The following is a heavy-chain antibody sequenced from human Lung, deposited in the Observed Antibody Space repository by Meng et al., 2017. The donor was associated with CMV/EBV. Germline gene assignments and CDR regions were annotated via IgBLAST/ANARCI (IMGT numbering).Heavy chain of an antibody. CDR3: ARDNNWGPDY. Sequence: ASAKVSCKASGYTFTAHFFHWVRQAPGQGLEWMGWIHTHRGNTNYAQQFQGRVTLTTDTSINTGYMELTRLTSDDTAVYYCARDNNWGPDYWGQGTLVTVSS. J-gene: IGHJ4*02. D-gene: IGHD1-1*01. CDR1: GYTFTAHF. V-gene: IGHV1-2*02. CDR2: IHTHRGNT.